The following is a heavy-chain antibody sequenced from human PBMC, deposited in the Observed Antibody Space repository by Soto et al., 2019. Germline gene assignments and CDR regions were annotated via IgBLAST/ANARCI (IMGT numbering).Heavy chain of an antibody. J-gene: IGHJ6*02. Sequence: PGGSLRLSCAASGFTFSNYAMHWVRQAPGKGLEWVAVISYDESNKFDADSVKGRFTISRGNSKNTLYLQMNSLRAEDTAVYYCASATYYYGMDVWGQGTTVTVSS. CDR2: ISYDESNK. CDR1: GFTFSNYA. V-gene: IGHV3-30-3*01. CDR3: ASATYYYGMDV.